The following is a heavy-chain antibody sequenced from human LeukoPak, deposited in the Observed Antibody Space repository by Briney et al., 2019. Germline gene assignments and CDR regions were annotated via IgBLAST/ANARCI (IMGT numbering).Heavy chain of an antibody. V-gene: IGHV3-7*01. CDR1: GFTFSSYW. Sequence: GGSLRLSCAASGFTFSSYWMSWVRQAPGKGLEWVANIKQDGSEKYYVDSVKGRFTISRDNAKNSLYLQMNSLRAEDTAVYYCARGRRTTMVRGVRYFDYWGQGTLVTVSS. CDR3: ARGRRTTMVRGVRYFDY. CDR2: IKQDGSEK. D-gene: IGHD3-10*01. J-gene: IGHJ4*02.